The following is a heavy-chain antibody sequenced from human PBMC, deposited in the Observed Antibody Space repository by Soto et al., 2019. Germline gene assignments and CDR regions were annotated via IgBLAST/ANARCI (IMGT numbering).Heavy chain of an antibody. Sequence: PGGSLRLSCAASGFTVSSYGMHGVRQAPGKGLAWVAVIWYDGSNKYYADSVKGRFTISRDNSKNTLYLQMNSLRAEDRAVYYCERDHGWSYCSGGSCINNWFHPWGQGTLVTVSS. CDR3: ERDHGWSYCSGGSCINNWFHP. CDR2: IWYDGSNK. CDR1: GFTVSSYG. V-gene: IGHV3-33*01. D-gene: IGHD2-15*01. J-gene: IGHJ5*02.